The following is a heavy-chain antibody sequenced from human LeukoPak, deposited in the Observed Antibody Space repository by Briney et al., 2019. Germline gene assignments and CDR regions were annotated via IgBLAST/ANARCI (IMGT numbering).Heavy chain of an antibody. CDR3: AKGLGYSYDIDY. CDR1: GFTFSSYA. V-gene: IGHV3-23*01. D-gene: IGHD5-18*01. Sequence: GGSLRLSCAASGFTFSSYAMSWVRQAPGKGLEWVSAISGSGGSTYYADSVKGRFTISRDNSKNMLYLQMNSLRAEDTAVYYCAKGLGYSYDIDYWGQGTLVTVSS. J-gene: IGHJ4*02. CDR2: ISGSGGST.